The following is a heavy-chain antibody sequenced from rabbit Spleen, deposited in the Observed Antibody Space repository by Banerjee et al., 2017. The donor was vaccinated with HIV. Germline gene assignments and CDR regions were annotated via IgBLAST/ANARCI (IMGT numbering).Heavy chain of an antibody. D-gene: IGHD1-1*01. CDR2: INTATGKA. J-gene: IGHJ4*01. V-gene: IGHV1S45*01. CDR1: GFDFSSGYD. CDR3: ARDLPGVIGWNFNL. Sequence: QEQLKESGGGLVQPGGSLTLSCTASGFDFSSGYDMCWVRQAPGKGLEWIACINTATGKAVYASWAKGRFTISKTSSTTVTLQMTSLTAADTATYFCARDLPGVIGWNFNLWGPGTLVTVS.